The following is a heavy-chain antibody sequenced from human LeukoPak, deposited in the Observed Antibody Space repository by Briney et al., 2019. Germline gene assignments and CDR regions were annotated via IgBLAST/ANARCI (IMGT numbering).Heavy chain of an antibody. V-gene: IGHV3-30*02. CDR2: IRYDGSNK. Sequence: GGSLRLSCAASGFTFSSYGLQWVRQAPGKGLEWVAFIRYDGSNKYYADSVKGRFTISRDNSKNTLYLQMNSLRAEDTAVYYCGYGDYRAPNWFDPWGQGTLVTVSS. D-gene: IGHD4-17*01. CDR1: GFTFSSYG. J-gene: IGHJ5*02. CDR3: GYGDYRAPNWFDP.